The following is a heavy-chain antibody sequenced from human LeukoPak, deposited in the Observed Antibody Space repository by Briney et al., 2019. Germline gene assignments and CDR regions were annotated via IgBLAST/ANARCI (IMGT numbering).Heavy chain of an antibody. Sequence: ASVKVSCKASGYTFTSYDINWVRQATGQGIEWMGWMNPNSGNTGYAQKFQGRVTMTRNTSISTAYMELSSLRSEDTAVYYCAGGLKVRGVMPRNWFDPWGQGTLVTVSS. CDR1: GYTFTSYD. CDR3: AGGLKVRGVMPRNWFDP. V-gene: IGHV1-8*01. D-gene: IGHD3-10*01. CDR2: MNPNSGNT. J-gene: IGHJ5*02.